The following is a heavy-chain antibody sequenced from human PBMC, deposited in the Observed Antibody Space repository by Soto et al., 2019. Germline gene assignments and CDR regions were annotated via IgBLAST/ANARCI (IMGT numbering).Heavy chain of an antibody. CDR2: VSSTGST. CDR3: ASSDRSGFGFDY. V-gene: IGHV4-4*08. Sequence: SETLSLTCTVSGASITQYYWNWIRQSPGKGLEWIVSVSSTGSTVFNPSLTSRVTVSLDTSKNQFSLQLNSVTPEDTALYYCASSDRSGFGFDYWGQGTLVTVSS. D-gene: IGHD3-22*01. CDR1: GASITQYY. J-gene: IGHJ4*02.